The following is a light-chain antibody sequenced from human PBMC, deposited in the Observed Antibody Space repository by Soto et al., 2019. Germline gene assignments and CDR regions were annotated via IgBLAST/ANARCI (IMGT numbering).Light chain of an antibody. V-gene: IGLV2-14*01. CDR1: SRDVGAYNF. J-gene: IGLJ1*01. Sequence: QLVLTQPASVSGSPGQSITISCTGTSRDVGAYNFVSWYQHHPGKAPKLMIYDVTNRPSGVSSRFSGSKSGNTASLTISGLQAEDEADYYCKSYTTSVTYVFGNGTKLTVL. CDR2: DVT. CDR3: KSYTTSVTYV.